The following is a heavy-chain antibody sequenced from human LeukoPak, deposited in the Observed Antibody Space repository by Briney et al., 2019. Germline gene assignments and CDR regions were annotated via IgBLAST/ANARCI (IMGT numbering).Heavy chain of an antibody. J-gene: IGHJ4*02. D-gene: IGHD3-9*01. CDR2: IYSGGST. Sequence: GGSLRLSCAASGFTVSSNYMSWVRQAPGKGLEWVSVIYSGGSTYYADSVKGRFTISRDNSKNTLYLQMNSLRAEDTAVYYCARDHYDILTGYWEYYFDYWGQGTLVTVSS. CDR3: ARDHYDILTGYWEYYFDY. V-gene: IGHV3-66*01. CDR1: GFTVSSNY.